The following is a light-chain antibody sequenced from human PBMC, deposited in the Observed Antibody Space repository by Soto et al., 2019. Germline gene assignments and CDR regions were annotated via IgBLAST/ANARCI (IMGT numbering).Light chain of an antibody. J-gene: IGLJ1*01. Sequence: YTGNSSDVGGYKYVSWYQQHPGKAPKLMIYDVSNRPSGVSNRFSGSKSGNTATLTISGLQGEDEAEYYCSSYTGGSTYVFGTGPKVTVL. CDR1: SSDVGGYKY. CDR2: DVS. V-gene: IGLV2-14*04. CDR3: SSYTGGSTYV.